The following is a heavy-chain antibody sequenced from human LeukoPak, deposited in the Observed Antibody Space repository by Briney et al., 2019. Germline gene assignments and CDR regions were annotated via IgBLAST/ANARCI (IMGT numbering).Heavy chain of an antibody. CDR1: GFTFSSYW. CDR2: IKQDGSEK. CDR3: ARPQSVDWLFDAFDL. D-gene: IGHD3/OR15-3a*01. J-gene: IGHJ3*01. Sequence: GGSLRLSCAASGFTFSSYWMSWVRQAPGKGLEWVANIKQDGSEKYYVDSVKGRFTISRDNAKNSLYLQISSLRIEDTAVYYCARPQSVDWLFDAFDLWGQGTSVTVSS. V-gene: IGHV3-7*01.